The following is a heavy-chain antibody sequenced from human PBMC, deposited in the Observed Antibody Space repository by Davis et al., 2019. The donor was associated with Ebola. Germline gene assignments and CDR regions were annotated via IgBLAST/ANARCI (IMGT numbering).Heavy chain of an antibody. Sequence: GESLKISCSASGFTFSTSAMSWVRQAPGKGLEWVSTLGTSADTYYADSVKGRFTISRDNSKNTLYLQMNGLRVEDTAIYYCAKDTSNIWFDIWGQGTNVSVSS. J-gene: IGHJ3*02. V-gene: IGHV3-23*01. CDR2: LGTSADT. CDR1: GFTFSTSA. CDR3: AKDTSNIWFDI. D-gene: IGHD1-26*01.